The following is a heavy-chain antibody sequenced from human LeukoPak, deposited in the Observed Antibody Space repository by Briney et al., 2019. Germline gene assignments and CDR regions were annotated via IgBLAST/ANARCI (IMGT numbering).Heavy chain of an antibody. V-gene: IGHV3-21*01. CDR2: ISSSISYI. D-gene: IGHD3-10*01. Sequence: GGSLRLSCSASWFIFSNYNMNWLRQAPGKGVEWVSSISSSISYIAYAESVTGRFTISRDNAKKSLYLQMNSLRAEDTAVYYCVRVGSGSYSRFFYYGMDVWGQGTTVTVSS. J-gene: IGHJ6*02. CDR1: WFIFSNYN. CDR3: VRVGSGSYSRFFYYGMDV.